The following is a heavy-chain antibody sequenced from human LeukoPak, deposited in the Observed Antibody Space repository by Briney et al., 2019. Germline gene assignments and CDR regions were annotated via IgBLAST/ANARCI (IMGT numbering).Heavy chain of an antibody. CDR1: GFTFSSYA. Sequence: PGGSLRLSCAASGFTFSSYAMHWVRQAPGKGLEYVSAISSNGRSTYYANSVKGRFTISRDNSKNTLYLQMGSLRAEDMAVYYCARTVAVAGCFDYWGQGTLVTVSS. D-gene: IGHD6-19*01. CDR3: ARTVAVAGCFDY. J-gene: IGHJ4*02. V-gene: IGHV3-64*01. CDR2: ISSNGRST.